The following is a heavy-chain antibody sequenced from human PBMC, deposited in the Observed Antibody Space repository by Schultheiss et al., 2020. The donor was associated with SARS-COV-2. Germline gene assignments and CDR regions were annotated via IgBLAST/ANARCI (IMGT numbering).Heavy chain of an antibody. CDR2: IYYSGST. D-gene: IGHD6-13*01. CDR3: ARNGVPQSALIAAAGTDYFDL. V-gene: IGHV4-59*08. CDR1: DGSFRDYF. J-gene: IGHJ2*01. Sequence: SETLSLTCAVYDGSFRDYFWSWIRQPPGKGLEWIGYIYYSGSTNYNPSLKSRVTISVDTSKNQFSLKLSSVTAADTAVYYCARNGVPQSALIAAAGTDYFDLWGRGTLVTVSS.